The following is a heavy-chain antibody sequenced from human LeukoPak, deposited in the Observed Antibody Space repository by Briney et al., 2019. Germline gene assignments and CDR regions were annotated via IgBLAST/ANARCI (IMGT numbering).Heavy chain of an antibody. J-gene: IGHJ4*02. V-gene: IGHV3-7*01. CDR3: ARPSFTQGSYFDY. CDR1: GFTLSTYW. CDR2: IKEDGSEK. Sequence: PGGSLRLSCAASGFTLSTYWMSWVRQAPGKGLEWVANIKEDGSEKYYVDSVKGRFTISRDNAKNSLYLQMNSLSAEDTAVYYCARPSFTQGSYFDYWGQGTLVTVSS. D-gene: IGHD2-15*01.